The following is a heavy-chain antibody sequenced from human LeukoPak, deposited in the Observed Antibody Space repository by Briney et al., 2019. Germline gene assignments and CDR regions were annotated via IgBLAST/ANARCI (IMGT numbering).Heavy chain of an antibody. V-gene: IGHV4-59*01. Sequence: SETLSLTCTVSGGSISSYYWSWTRQPPGKGLEWMGYIDYGGSTNYNPSLKSRVTISVDTSKNQFSLKLSSVTAADTAVYYSARAYYDFRSGYSHGYYMDVWGKGTTVTVSS. CDR3: ARAYYDFRSGYSHGYYMDV. CDR1: GGSISSYY. CDR2: IDYGGST. J-gene: IGHJ6*03. D-gene: IGHD3-3*01.